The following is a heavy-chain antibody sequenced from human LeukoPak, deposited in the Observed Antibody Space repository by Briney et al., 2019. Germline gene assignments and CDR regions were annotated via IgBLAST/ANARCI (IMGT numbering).Heavy chain of an antibody. V-gene: IGHV5-51*01. CDR2: IYPGDSDT. CDR3: ARHGRGGLEAYSYYYYYYMDV. Sequence: GESLKISCKGSGYSFTSYWIGWVRQMPGKGLEWMGIIYPGDSDTRYSPSFQGQVTISADKSISTAYLQWSSLKASDTATYYCARHGRGGLEAYSYYYYYYMDVWGKGTTVTVSS. J-gene: IGHJ6*03. CDR1: GYSFTSYW. D-gene: IGHD1-1*01.